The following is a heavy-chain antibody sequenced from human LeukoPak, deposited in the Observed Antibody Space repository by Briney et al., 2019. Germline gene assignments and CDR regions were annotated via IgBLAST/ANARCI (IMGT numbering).Heavy chain of an antibody. D-gene: IGHD3-22*01. CDR2: IYHSGST. CDR3: ARGPTDPEQGYYYDSSGYYPFDY. Sequence: PSETLSLTCTVSGGSISSYYWGWIRQPPGKGLEWIGSIYHSGSTYYNPSLKSRVTISVDTSKNQFSLKLSSVTAADTAVYYCARGPTDPEQGYYYDSSGYYPFDYWGQGTLVTVSS. J-gene: IGHJ4*02. CDR1: GGSISSYY. V-gene: IGHV4-39*07.